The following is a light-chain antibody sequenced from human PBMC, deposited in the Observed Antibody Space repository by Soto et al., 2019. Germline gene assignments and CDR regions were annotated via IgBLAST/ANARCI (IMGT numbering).Light chain of an antibody. CDR1: QSVSNN. CDR2: FAS. CDR3: QQYNEWPLT. V-gene: IGKV3-15*01. Sequence: EIVMTQSPATLSVSPGERATLSCRASQSVSNNLAWYQQKPGQAPRVLIYFASTRATGIPAKFSGSESGTEFTLTNSSLQSEDFAVYYCQQYNEWPLTFGGGTKVVTK. J-gene: IGKJ4*01.